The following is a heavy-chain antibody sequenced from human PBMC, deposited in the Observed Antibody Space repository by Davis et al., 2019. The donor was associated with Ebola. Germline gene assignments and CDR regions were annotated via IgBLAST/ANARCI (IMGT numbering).Heavy chain of an antibody. CDR1: GGSISSSSYY. CDR3: ARGEVRYCSSTSCYNYGMDV. J-gene: IGHJ6*02. Sequence: MPSETLSLTCTVSGGSISSSSYYWGWIRQPPGKGLEWIGYIYYSGSTYYNPSLKSRVTISVDTSKNQFSLKLSSVTAADTAVYYCARGEVRYCSSTSCYNYGMDVWGQGTTVTVSS. V-gene: IGHV4-30-4*08. CDR2: IYYSGST. D-gene: IGHD2-2*02.